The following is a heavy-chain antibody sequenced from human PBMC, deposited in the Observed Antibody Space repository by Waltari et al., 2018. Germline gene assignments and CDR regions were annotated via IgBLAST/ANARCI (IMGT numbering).Heavy chain of an antibody. CDR3: ARDASIAARPYYFDY. V-gene: IGHV4-39*07. D-gene: IGHD6-6*01. J-gene: IGHJ4*02. CDR2: IYYSGST. Sequence: QLQLQESGPGLVKPSETLSLTCTVSGGSISSSSYYWCWIRQPPGKGLEWIGSIYYSGSTDYNPSLKSRVTISVDTSKNQFSLKLSSVTAADTAVYYCARDASIAARPYYFDYWGQGTLVTVSS. CDR1: GGSISSSSYY.